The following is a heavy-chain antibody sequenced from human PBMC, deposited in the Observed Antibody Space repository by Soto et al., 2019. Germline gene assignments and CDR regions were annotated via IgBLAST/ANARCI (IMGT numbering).Heavy chain of an antibody. CDR1: GGALRCKT. Sequence: GASVKATLKASGGALRCKTMRWVRQAPGQGLEWMGRIVPIVDTSTYAQKFQGRVTITADESTSTAYMELSSLRSDDTAIYSCVSVVAIPGYPENWGQGNLVIVSS. J-gene: IGHJ4*02. CDR3: VSVVAIPGYPEN. CDR2: IVPIVDTS. D-gene: IGHD5-12*01. V-gene: IGHV1-69*08.